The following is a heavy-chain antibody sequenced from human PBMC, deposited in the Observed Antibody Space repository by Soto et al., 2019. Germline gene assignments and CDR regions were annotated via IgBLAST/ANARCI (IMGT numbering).Heavy chain of an antibody. D-gene: IGHD4-17*01. Sequence: ASVKVSCKASGYTFTSYAMHWVRQAPGQRLEWMGWINAGNGNTKYSQKFQGRVTITRDTSASTAYMELSSLRSEDTAVYYCARGSIMTTVTTLGSWGQGTLVTVSS. J-gene: IGHJ5*02. CDR3: ARGSIMTTVTTLGS. V-gene: IGHV1-3*01. CDR2: INAGNGNT. CDR1: GYTFTSYA.